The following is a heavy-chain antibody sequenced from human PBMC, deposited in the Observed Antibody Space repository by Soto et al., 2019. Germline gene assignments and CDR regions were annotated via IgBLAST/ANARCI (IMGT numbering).Heavy chain of an antibody. CDR3: EREPAYSSGWSVFDY. J-gene: IGHJ4*02. D-gene: IGHD6-19*01. V-gene: IGHV1-69*06. CDR1: GGTFSSYA. Sequence: QVQLVQSGAEVKKPGSSVKVSCKASGGTFSSYAISWVRQAPGQGLEWMGGIIPIFGTANYAQKFQGRVTITADKSTSTAYMELSSLRSEDTAVYYCEREPAYSSGWSVFDYWGQGTLVTVSS. CDR2: IIPIFGTA.